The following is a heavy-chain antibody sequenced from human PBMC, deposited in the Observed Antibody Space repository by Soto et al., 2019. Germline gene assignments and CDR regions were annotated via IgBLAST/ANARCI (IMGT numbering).Heavy chain of an antibody. D-gene: IGHD4-17*01. V-gene: IGHV4-59*01. CDR2: IYYSGST. Sequence: QVQLQESGPGLVKPSETLSLTCTVSGGSISPYYWSWIRQPPGKGLEWIGYIYYSGSTKYNPSLKSQVIISVDRTKNHFSLRLSSVTAADTAVYYCVRVGGYYGDYPNFDYWGQGTLVTVSS. CDR1: GGSISPYY. J-gene: IGHJ4*02. CDR3: VRVGGYYGDYPNFDY.